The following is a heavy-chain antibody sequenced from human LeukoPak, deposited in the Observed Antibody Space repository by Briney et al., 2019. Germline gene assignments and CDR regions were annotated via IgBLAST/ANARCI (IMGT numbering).Heavy chain of an antibody. CDR2: VSGSGAHT. D-gene: IGHD5-18*01. J-gene: IGHJ4*02. Sequence: GGSLRLSCAASGFTFSSYAMTWVRQAPGKGLQWVSAVSGSGAHTYYADSVKGRFTISRDNAKNSLYLQMNSLRAEDTAVYYCARDLGYSYAYADYWGQGTLVTVSS. CDR1: GFTFSSYA. V-gene: IGHV3-23*01. CDR3: ARDLGYSYAYADY.